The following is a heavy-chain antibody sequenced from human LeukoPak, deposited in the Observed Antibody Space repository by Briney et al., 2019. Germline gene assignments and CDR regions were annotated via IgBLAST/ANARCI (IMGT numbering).Heavy chain of an antibody. CDR3: ARGYLSYSGSHCDY. Sequence: GGSLRLSCAASGFTFRTYSMNWVRQAPGKGLEWLSYISSSAGTIYYADSVKGRFTISRDNAKSSVYLQMNSLRADDTAVYYCARGYLSYSGSHCDYWGQGTLVTVSS. V-gene: IGHV3-48*01. D-gene: IGHD1-26*01. J-gene: IGHJ4*02. CDR1: GFTFRTYS. CDR2: ISSSAGTI.